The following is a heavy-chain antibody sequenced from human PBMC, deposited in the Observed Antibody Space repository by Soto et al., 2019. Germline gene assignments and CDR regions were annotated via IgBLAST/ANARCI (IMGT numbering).Heavy chain of an antibody. CDR1: GGSISSGGYS. CDR2: IYHSGST. V-gene: IGHV4-30-2*01. CDR3: ARTIAAGASYYFDY. D-gene: IGHD6-13*01. J-gene: IGHJ4*02. Sequence: QLQLQESGSGLVKPSQTLSLTCAVSGGSISSGGYSWSWIRQPPGKGLEWIGYIYHSGSTYYNPSLKSRVTVSVDRSKNQFSLRLSSVTAADTAVYYCARTIAAGASYYFDYWGQGTLVTVSS.